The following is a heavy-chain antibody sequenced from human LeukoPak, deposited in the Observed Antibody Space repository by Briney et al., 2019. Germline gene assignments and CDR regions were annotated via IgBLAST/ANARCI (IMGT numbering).Heavy chain of an antibody. V-gene: IGHV1-18*01. Sequence: ASVKVSCKASGYTFTSYGISWVRQAPGQGLEWMGWISAYNGNTNYAQKLQGRVTMTTDTSTSTAYMELRSLRSDDTAVYYCARDPGYCSSTGCGRVAEYFQHWGQGTLVTVSS. CDR1: GYTFTSYG. CDR2: ISAYNGNT. CDR3: ARDPGYCSSTGCGRVAEYFQH. D-gene: IGHD2-2*01. J-gene: IGHJ1*01.